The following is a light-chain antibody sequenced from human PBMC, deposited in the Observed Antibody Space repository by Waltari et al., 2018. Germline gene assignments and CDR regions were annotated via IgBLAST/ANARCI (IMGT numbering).Light chain of an antibody. Sequence: VFTQSQAPLSFSPGERATLPCRASQSVRSSQLAWYQQKPGQAPRLLIYGASIRLTGIPDRFSGGESRTDFTLTISRLEPEDFAVYYGQQDGGAYTFGQGTKLEIK. V-gene: IGKV3-20*01. CDR2: GAS. CDR3: QQDGGAYT. J-gene: IGKJ2*01. CDR1: QSVRSSQ.